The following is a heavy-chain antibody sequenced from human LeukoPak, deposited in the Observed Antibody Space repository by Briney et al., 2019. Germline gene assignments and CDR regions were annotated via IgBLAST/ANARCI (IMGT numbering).Heavy chain of an antibody. CDR1: GGSISSYF. V-gene: IGHV4-59*01. CDR2: IYYSGST. J-gene: IGHJ5*02. D-gene: IGHD6-13*01. CDR3: ARMEAAGYNWFDP. Sequence: PSETLSLTCTVPGGSISSYFWSWIRQPPGKGLDWIGYIYYSGSTNYNPSLKSRVTISVDTSKNQFSLKLSSVTAADTAVYYCARMEAAGYNWFDPWGQGTLVTVSS.